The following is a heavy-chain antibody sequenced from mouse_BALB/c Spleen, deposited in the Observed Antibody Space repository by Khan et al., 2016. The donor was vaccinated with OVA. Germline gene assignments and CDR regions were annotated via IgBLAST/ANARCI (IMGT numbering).Heavy chain of an antibody. CDR3: ARKNGSDFDY. CDR2: INPHIGNT. V-gene: IGHV1-20*02. Sequence: VHLQQSGPELVKPGASVKISCKASGYSFTGYFMNWVMQSHGKSLEWIGRINPHIGNTLYNQKLKGKATLTVDESSRTVLMELRSLASEDAAVYYCARKNGSDFDYWGQGTTLTVSS. J-gene: IGHJ2*01. CDR1: GYSFTGYF.